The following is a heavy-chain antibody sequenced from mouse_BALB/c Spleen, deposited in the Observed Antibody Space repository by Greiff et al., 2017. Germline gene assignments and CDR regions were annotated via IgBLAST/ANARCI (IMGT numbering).Heavy chain of an antibody. D-gene: IGHD1-1*01. J-gene: IGHJ2*01. V-gene: IGHV1-9*01. Sequence: QVQLQQSGAELMKPGASVKISCKATGYTFSSYWIEWVKQRPGHGLEWIGEILPGSGSTNYNEKFKGKATFTADTSSNTTYMQLSSLTSEDSAVYVCAREKDYYGPKSIDYWGQGTTLTVSS. CDR2: ILPGSGST. CDR1: GYTFSSYW. CDR3: AREKDYYGPKSIDY.